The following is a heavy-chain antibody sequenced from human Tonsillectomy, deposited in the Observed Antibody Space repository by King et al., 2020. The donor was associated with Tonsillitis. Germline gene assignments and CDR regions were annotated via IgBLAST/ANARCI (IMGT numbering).Heavy chain of an antibody. CDR2: IYWNNDK. D-gene: IGHD5-12*01. CDR1: GFSLSTSLMG. V-gene: IGHV2-5*01. J-gene: IGHJ4*02. CDR3: AHRLYRGHDVFDY. Sequence: TLKESGPPLVKPTQTLTLTCTFSGFSLSTSLMGVGWIRQPPGKALEWLAHIYWNNDKRYRPSLESRLAITKDTSRNHVVLTVTNVDPVDTATYYCAHRLYRGHDVFDYWGQGILVTVSS.